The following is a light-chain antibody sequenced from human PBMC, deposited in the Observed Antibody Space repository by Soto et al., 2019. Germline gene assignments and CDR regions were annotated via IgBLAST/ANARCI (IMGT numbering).Light chain of an antibody. V-gene: IGKV3-20*01. J-gene: IGKJ3*01. CDR2: GAS. CDR3: QQYGRSPPGFT. Sequence: ELVLTQSPGTLSLSPGERATLSCGVSQTISSNYLAWYQQKPGQAPRLLIYGASFRATGIPVRFSGSVSGTDFTLTISRLEPEDFAVYYCQQYGRSPPGFTFGPGTKVDIK. CDR1: QTISSNY.